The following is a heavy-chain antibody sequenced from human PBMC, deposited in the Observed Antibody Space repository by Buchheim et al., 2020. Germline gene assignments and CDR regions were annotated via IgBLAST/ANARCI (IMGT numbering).Heavy chain of an antibody. CDR3: ARAPGRCRAHSTKGRYYGMDV. CDR1: GGTFSSYA. Sequence: QVQLVQSGAEVKKPGSSVKVSCKASGGTFSSYAISWVRQAPGQGLEWMGRIIPILGIANYAQKFQGRVTITADKSTSTAYMELSSLRSEDTAVYYCARAPGRCRAHSTKGRYYGMDVWGQGTT. V-gene: IGHV1-69*04. D-gene: IGHD2-2*01. CDR2: IIPILGIA. J-gene: IGHJ6*02.